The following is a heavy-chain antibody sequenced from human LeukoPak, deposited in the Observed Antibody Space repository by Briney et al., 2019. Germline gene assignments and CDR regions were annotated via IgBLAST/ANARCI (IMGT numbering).Heavy chain of an antibody. CDR1: GYTFTKYW. CDR3: ARQPGMTAKSWYFDL. CDR2: IHPGDSHT. J-gene: IGHJ2*01. V-gene: IGHV5-51*01. Sequence: KLGESLKISCEGSGYTFTKYWIGWVRQLPGKGLEWMGIIHPGDSHTCYSPSFQGQVTISADKSISMAYLQWSSLKASDTAMYFCARQPGMTAKSWYFDLWGRGTLVTVSS. D-gene: IGHD2-2*01.